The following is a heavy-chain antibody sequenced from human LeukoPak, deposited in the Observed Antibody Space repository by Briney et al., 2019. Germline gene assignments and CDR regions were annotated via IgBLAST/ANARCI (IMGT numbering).Heavy chain of an antibody. CDR2: ISYDGSNK. D-gene: IGHD3-10*01. J-gene: IGHJ4*02. CDR1: GFTFSSYA. CDR3: ARAAWFGEPFDY. V-gene: IGHV3-30*04. Sequence: GGSLRLSCAASGFTFSSYAMHWVRQAPGKGLEWVAVISYDGSNKYYADSVKGRFTISRDNSKNTLYLQMNSLRAEDTAVYYCARAAWFGEPFDYWGQGTPVTVSS.